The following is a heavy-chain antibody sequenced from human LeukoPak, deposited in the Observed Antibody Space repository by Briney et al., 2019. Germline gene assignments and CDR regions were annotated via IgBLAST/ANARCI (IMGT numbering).Heavy chain of an antibody. Sequence: PGGSLRLSCAVSGFTVSSNYMSWVRQAPGKGLEWVADISHDGRNTYYADSVKGRFTISRDNSKNTLYLQMNSLRTEDTAVYYCARDSNSDFWSGYYTNYFDYWGQGTLVTVSS. V-gene: IGHV3-30*03. D-gene: IGHD3-3*01. CDR3: ARDSNSDFWSGYYTNYFDY. J-gene: IGHJ4*02. CDR1: GFTVSSNY. CDR2: ISHDGRNT.